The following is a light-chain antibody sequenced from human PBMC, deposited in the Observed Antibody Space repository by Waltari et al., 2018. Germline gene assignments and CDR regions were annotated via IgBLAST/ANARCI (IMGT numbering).Light chain of an antibody. CDR3: QSADTSGTYVV. CDR2: KDS. Sequence: SYELTQPPSVSMSPGQTARITCSGDALPNQYAYWYQQKAGKAPVVVIHKDSERPSGIPERFSGSSSGTTVTLTISEVQAEDEADYYCQSADTSGTYVVFGGGTKLTVL. J-gene: IGLJ2*01. CDR1: ALPNQY. V-gene: IGLV3-25*03.